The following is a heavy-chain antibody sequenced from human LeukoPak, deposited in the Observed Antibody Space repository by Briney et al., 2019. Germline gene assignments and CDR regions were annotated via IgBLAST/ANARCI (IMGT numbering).Heavy chain of an antibody. Sequence: SETLSLTCTVSGGSISSYYWSWIRQPPGKGQEWIGYIYYSGSTNYNPSLKSRVTISVDTSKNQFSLKLSSVTAADTAVYYCARRAREAFDYWGQGTLVTVSS. D-gene: IGHD1-26*01. CDR2: IYYSGST. CDR3: ARRAREAFDY. CDR1: GGSISSYY. V-gene: IGHV4-59*01. J-gene: IGHJ4*02.